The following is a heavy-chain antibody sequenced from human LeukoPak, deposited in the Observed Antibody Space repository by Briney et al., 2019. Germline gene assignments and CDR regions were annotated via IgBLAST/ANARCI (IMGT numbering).Heavy chain of an antibody. CDR3: ARLRIYCTGGTCYYYFDH. CDR1: GGSISTTSCY. J-gene: IGHJ4*02. CDR2: IYYNGNT. V-gene: IGHV4-39*01. D-gene: IGHD2-15*01. Sequence: SETLSLTCTVSGGSISTTSCYWGWFRQPPGKALEWMGSIYYNGNTYYNPSLESRVTISLDTSRSQFSLKLSSVTAADTAVYYCARLRIYCTGGTCYYYFDHWGQGTLVTVSS.